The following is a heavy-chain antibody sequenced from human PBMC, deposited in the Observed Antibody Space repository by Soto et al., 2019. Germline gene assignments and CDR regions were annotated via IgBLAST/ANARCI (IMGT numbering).Heavy chain of an antibody. Sequence: QVQLVQSGAEVRKPGASVKVSCKASGYTFTSYAVHWVRQAPGQRLEWMGWINAGNGDTKSSQKFRGRVIITRDTSASTAYMELSSLTSEDTAVYYCAREGITMVRGALPGWFDPWGQGTLVTVSS. V-gene: IGHV1-3*01. CDR2: INAGNGDT. D-gene: IGHD3-10*01. CDR3: AREGITMVRGALPGWFDP. CDR1: GYTFTSYA. J-gene: IGHJ5*02.